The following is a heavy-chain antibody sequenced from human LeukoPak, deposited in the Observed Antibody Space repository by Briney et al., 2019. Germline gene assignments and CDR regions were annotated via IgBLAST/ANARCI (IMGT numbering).Heavy chain of an antibody. J-gene: IGHJ4*02. CDR2: IRSDGSST. CDR1: GFTFSTYR. V-gene: IGHV3-74*01. D-gene: IGHD6-25*01. CDR3: ARDSSGWGFDY. Sequence: GGSLRLSCAASGFTFSTYRMHWVRQAPGKGLVWVSGIRSDGSSTIYADSVKGRFTISRDNARNTLYLQVNSLRAEDTAVYYCARDSSGWGFDYWGQGSLVTVSS.